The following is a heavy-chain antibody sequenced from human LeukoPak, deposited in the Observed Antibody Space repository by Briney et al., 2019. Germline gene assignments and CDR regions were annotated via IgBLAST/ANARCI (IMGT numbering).Heavy chain of an antibody. J-gene: IGHJ5*02. D-gene: IGHD6-19*01. CDR1: GGTFSSYA. Sequence: ASVKVSCKASGGTFSSYAISWVRQAPGQGLEWMGGIIPIFGTANYAQKFQGRVTITADESTSTAYMELRSLRSDDTAVYYCARDSEWLDNWFDPWGQGTLVTVSS. CDR3: ARDSEWLDNWFDP. V-gene: IGHV1-69*13. CDR2: IIPIFGTA.